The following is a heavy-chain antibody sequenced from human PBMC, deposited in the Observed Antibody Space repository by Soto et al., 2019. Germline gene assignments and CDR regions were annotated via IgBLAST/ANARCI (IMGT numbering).Heavy chain of an antibody. V-gene: IGHV3-13*01. J-gene: IGHJ6*02. D-gene: IGHD3-10*01. Sequence: GGSLRLSCAASGFTFSSYDMHWVRQATGKGLEWVSAIGTAGDTYYPGSVKGRFTISRENAKNSLYLQMNSLRAEDTAVYYCARGAHRLDRLAYYYGSSPGRMDVWGQGTTVTVSS. CDR3: ARGAHRLDRLAYYYGSSPGRMDV. CDR1: GFTFSSYD. CDR2: IGTAGDT.